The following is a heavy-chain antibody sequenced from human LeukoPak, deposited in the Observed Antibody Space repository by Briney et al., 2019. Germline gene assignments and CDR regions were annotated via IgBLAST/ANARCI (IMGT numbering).Heavy chain of an antibody. CDR3: ATYRVGIVVVPAARAFDI. Sequence: ASVKVSCKASGYTFTSHGIGWVRQAPGQGLEWMGWITTYNSKTNYAQKFEGRVTMTEDTSTDTAYMELSSLRSEDTAVYYCATYRVGIVVVPAARAFDIWGQGTMVTVSS. CDR2: ITTYNSKT. CDR1: GYTFTSHG. J-gene: IGHJ3*02. V-gene: IGHV1-18*01. D-gene: IGHD2-2*01.